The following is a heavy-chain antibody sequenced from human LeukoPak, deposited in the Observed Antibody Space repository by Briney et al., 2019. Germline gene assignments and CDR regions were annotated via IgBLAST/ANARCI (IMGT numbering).Heavy chain of an antibody. D-gene: IGHD2-15*01. CDR3: ARDDGGQGDY. V-gene: IGHV3-72*01. Sequence: GGSLRLSCAASGFTFSDHYMDWVRQAPGKGLEWVGRSKNKANSYITQYAAFVQGRFTISRDDSKNSLYLQIDSLKTEDTAVYYCARDDGGQGDYWGQGTLVTVSS. J-gene: IGHJ4*02. CDR2: SKNKANSYIT. CDR1: GFTFSDHY.